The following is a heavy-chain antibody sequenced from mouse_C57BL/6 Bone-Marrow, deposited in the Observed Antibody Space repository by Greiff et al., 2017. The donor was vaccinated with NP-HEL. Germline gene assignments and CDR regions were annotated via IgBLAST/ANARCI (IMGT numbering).Heavy chain of an antibody. CDR2: ISSGSSTI. Sequence: EVKLVESGGGLVKPGGSLKLSCAASGFTFSDYGMHWVRQAPEKGLEWVAYISSGSSTIYYADTVKGRFTISRDNAKNTLFLQMTSLRSEDTAMYYCADYYGSSYADAMDYWGQGTSVTVSS. D-gene: IGHD1-1*01. CDR1: GFTFSDYG. V-gene: IGHV5-17*01. J-gene: IGHJ4*01. CDR3: ADYYGSSYADAMDY.